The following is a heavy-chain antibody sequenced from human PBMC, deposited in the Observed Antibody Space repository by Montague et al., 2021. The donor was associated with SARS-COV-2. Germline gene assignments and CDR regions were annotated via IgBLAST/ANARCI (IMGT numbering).Heavy chain of an antibody. Sequence: SETLSLTCTVSGGSISSYYWSWIRQPPGKGLEWIGNIYYSNSSNYNPSLKSRVTISVDTSKKQLSLKVRSVTAADTAVYYCEWPREWWTDAFDIWGQGTMVTVSS. CDR2: IYYSNSS. D-gene: IGHD2-8*01. V-gene: IGHV4-59*08. J-gene: IGHJ3*02. CDR1: GGSISSYY. CDR3: EWPREWWTDAFDI.